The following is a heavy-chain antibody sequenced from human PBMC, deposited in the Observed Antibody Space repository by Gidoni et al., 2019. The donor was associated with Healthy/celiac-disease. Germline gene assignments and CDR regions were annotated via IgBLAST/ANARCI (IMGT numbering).Heavy chain of an antibody. CDR1: GFTFSSYA. Sequence: EVQLLESGGGLVQPGGSLRLSCAASGFTFSSYAMSWVRQAPGKGLEWVSAISGSGGSTYYADSVKGRFTISRDNSKNTLYLQMNSLRAEDTAVYYCASAYSSSWYPYYFDYWGQGTLVTVSS. CDR2: ISGSGGST. J-gene: IGHJ4*02. D-gene: IGHD6-13*01. V-gene: IGHV3-23*01. CDR3: ASAYSSSWYPYYFDY.